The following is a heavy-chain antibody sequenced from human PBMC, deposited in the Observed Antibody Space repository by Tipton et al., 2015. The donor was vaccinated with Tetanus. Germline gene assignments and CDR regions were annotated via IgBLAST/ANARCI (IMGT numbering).Heavy chain of an antibody. CDR3: ATGNPLDY. J-gene: IGHJ4*02. CDR2: ISSSSSYI. Sequence: GSLRLSCAASGFTFSSYSMNWVRQAPGKGLEWVSSISSSSSYIYYADSMKGRFTVSRDNAKNSLHLEVNSLRGEDTAVYYCATGNPLDYWGQGTLVTVSP. CDR1: GFTFSSYS. V-gene: IGHV3-21*06.